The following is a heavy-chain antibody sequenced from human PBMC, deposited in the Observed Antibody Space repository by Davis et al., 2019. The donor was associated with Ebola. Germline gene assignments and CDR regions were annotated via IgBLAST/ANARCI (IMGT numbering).Heavy chain of an antibody. V-gene: IGHV5-51*01. D-gene: IGHD2/OR15-2a*01. CDR3: AKQASLYGSIDY. J-gene: IGHJ4*02. CDR2: IYPGDSDT. Sequence: GESLKISCKGSGYSFTSYWIGWVRQMPGKGLEWMGIIYPGDSDTRYSPSFQGQVTISVDRSISTAFLQWSSLKASDTAMYYYAKQASLYGSIDYWGQGTLVTVSS. CDR1: GYSFTSYW.